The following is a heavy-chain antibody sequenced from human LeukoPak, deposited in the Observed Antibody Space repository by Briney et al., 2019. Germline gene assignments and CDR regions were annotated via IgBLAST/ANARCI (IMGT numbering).Heavy chain of an antibody. CDR1: GGSISTYY. CDR2: VDYSGST. CDR3: ARAGSGYSFDI. V-gene: IGHV4-59*01. D-gene: IGHD3-3*01. J-gene: IGHJ3*02. Sequence: KPSETLSLTCTVSGGSISTYYWTWIRQTPGKGLDWIGYVDYSGSTNYNPSLKSRVTISVDTSENQFSLRLSSVTAADSAMYYCARAGSGYSFDIWGQGTLVTVSS.